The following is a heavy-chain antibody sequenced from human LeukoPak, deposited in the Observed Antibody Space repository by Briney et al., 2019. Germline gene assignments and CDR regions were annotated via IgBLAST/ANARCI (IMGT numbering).Heavy chain of an antibody. V-gene: IGHV4-59*13. Sequence: PSETLSLTCTVSGGSINNYYWSWIRQPPGKGLEWIGYIYYSGTTNYNPSLKSRVTISVDTSKNQFSLKLSSVTAADTAVYCCAKGGGRFDYWGQGTLVTVSS. CDR1: GGSINNYY. CDR3: AKGGGRFDY. J-gene: IGHJ4*02. D-gene: IGHD3-10*01. CDR2: IYYSGTT.